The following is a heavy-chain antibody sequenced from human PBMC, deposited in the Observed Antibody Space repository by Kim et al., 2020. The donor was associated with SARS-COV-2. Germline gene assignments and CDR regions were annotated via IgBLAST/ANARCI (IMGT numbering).Heavy chain of an antibody. CDR2: IYYSGST. J-gene: IGHJ4*02. CDR1: GGSISSSSYY. D-gene: IGHD2-15*01. Sequence: SETLSLTCTVSGGSISSSSYYWGWIRQPPGKGLEWIGSIYYSGSTYYNPSLKSRVTISVDTSKNQFSLKLSSVTAADTAVYYGARHSSPWLVKLYYFDYWGQGTLVTVSS. V-gene: IGHV4-39*01. CDR3: ARHSSPWLVKLYYFDY.